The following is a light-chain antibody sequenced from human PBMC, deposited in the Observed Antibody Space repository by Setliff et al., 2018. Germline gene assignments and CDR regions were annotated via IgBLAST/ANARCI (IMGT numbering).Light chain of an antibody. Sequence: QSVLTQPAAVSGSPGQSITISCAGTSSDVGGYNYVSWYQQHPGKAPKLMIYDVTKRPSGVSSRFSGSKSGNTASLTISGLQAEDEADYFCSSYKNTNKKVFGTGTKVTVL. V-gene: IGLV2-14*03. CDR1: SSDVGGYNY. J-gene: IGLJ1*01. CDR3: SSYKNTNKKV. CDR2: DVT.